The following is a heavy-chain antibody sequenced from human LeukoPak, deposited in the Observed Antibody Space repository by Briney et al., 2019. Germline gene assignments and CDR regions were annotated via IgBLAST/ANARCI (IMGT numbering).Heavy chain of an antibody. CDR3: ARDMNPYCSGGSCPFTSDMDV. CDR1: GFTFNTYW. J-gene: IGHJ6*02. D-gene: IGHD2-15*01. CDR2: IKHDGSET. V-gene: IGHV3-7*01. Sequence: GGSLRLSCAASGFTFNTYWLNWVRQAPGKRLEWVANIKHDGSETDYVDSVKGRFTISRDNAKNSLFLQMNSLRAEDTAVYFCARDMNPYCSGGSCPFTSDMDVWGQGTTVTVSS.